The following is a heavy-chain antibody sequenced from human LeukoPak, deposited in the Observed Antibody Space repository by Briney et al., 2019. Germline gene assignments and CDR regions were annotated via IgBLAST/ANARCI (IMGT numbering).Heavy chain of an antibody. Sequence: KPSETRPLTCTVSGGSISSYYWTWIRQPPGKGLEWIGYIYYSGYTNHNPSLESRVTISVDTSKNQFSLKLTSVTAADTAVYYCARAVANTNYTFDIWGQGAIVT. CDR2: IYYSGYT. V-gene: IGHV4-59*08. CDR1: GGSISSYY. J-gene: IGHJ3*02. CDR3: ARAVANTNYTFDI. D-gene: IGHD6-19*01.